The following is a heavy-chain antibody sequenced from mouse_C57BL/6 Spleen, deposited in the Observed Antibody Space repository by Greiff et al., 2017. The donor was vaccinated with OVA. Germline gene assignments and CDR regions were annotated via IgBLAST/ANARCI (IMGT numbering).Heavy chain of an antibody. J-gene: IGHJ3*01. CDR3: AMDYYGSSWFAY. D-gene: IGHD1-1*01. V-gene: IGHV1-74*01. CDR1: GYTFTSYW. CDR2: IYPSDSDT. Sequence: QVQLQQPGAELVKPGASVKLSCKASGYTFTSYWMHWVKQRPGHGLEWIGRIYPSDSDTNYNQKFKGKATLTVDKSSSTAYMQLSSLTSEDSAVYYCAMDYYGSSWFAYWGQGTLVTVSA.